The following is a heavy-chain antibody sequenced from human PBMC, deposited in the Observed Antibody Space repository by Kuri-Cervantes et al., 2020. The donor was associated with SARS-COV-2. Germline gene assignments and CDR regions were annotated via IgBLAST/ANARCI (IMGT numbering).Heavy chain of an antibody. V-gene: IGHV4-39*07. CDR2: IYYSGST. D-gene: IGHD2-21*01. J-gene: IGHJ4*02. CDR3: ARGGVVPVSFDY. CDR1: GGSISSSSYY. Sequence: SETLSLTCTVSGGSISSSSYYWGWIRQPPGKGLEWIGSIYYSGSTYYNPSLESRVTISVDTSKNQFSLKLSSVTAADTAVYYCARGGVVPVSFDYWGQGTLVTVSS.